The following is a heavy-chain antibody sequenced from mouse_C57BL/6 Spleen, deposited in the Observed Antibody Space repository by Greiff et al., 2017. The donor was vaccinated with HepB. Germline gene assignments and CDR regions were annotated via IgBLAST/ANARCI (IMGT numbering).Heavy chain of an antibody. CDR3: ARGGVTTVVAPD. J-gene: IGHJ2*01. D-gene: IGHD1-1*01. CDR1: GYAFSSYW. CDR2: IYPGDGDT. V-gene: IGHV1-80*01. Sequence: VQLQQSGAELVKPGASVKISCKASGYAFSSYWMNWVKQRPGKGLEWIGQIYPGDGDTNYNGKFKGKATMTADKSSSTAYMQHSSLTSEDSAVYFCARGGVTTVVAPDWGQGTTLTVSS.